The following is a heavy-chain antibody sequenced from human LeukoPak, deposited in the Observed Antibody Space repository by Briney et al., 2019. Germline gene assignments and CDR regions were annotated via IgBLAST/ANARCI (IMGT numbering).Heavy chain of an antibody. J-gene: IGHJ4*02. D-gene: IGHD3-10*01. CDR3: AKDLWFGELNY. CDR2: ISGSGGST. CDR1: GFTFSSYA. V-gene: IGHV3-23*01. Sequence: GGSLRLSCAASGFTFSSYAMSWVRQAPGKGLERVSAISGSGGSTYYADSVKGRFTISRDNSKNTLYLQMNSLRAEDTAVYYCAKDLWFGELNYWGQGTLVTVSS.